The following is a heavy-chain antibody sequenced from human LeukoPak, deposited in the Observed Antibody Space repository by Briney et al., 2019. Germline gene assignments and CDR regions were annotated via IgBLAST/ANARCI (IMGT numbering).Heavy chain of an antibody. J-gene: IGHJ4*02. CDR3: ARYSSGYDPNDY. V-gene: IGHV4-61*02. CDR2: IYTSGST. Sequence: SETLSLTCTVSGGSISSGSYYWSWIRQPAGKGLEWIGRIYTSGSTNYNPSLKSRVTISVDTSKNQFSLKLSSVTAADTAVYYCARYSSGYDPNDYWGQGTLVTVSS. CDR1: GGSISSGSYY. D-gene: IGHD6-19*01.